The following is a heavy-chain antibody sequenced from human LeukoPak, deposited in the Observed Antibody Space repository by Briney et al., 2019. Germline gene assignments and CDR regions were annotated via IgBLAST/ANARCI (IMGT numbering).Heavy chain of an antibody. D-gene: IGHD3-10*01. V-gene: IGHV3-66*01. CDR1: GFTVSSNY. CDR2: IYSGGST. J-gene: IGHJ3*02. CDR3: ARNLRGDAFDI. Sequence: GGSLRLSCAASGFTVSSNYMSWVRQTPGRGLGWVSVIYSGGSTYYADSVKGRFTISRDNSKNTLYLQMNSLRAEDTAVYYCARNLRGDAFDIWGQGTMVTVSS.